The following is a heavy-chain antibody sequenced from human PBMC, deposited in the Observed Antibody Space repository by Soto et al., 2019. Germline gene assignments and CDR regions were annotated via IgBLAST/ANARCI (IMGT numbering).Heavy chain of an antibody. Sequence: GGSLRLSCAASGFTFSTYSMNWVRQAPGKGLEWVSYISSSSSTIYYADSVKGRFTISRDNAKNSLYLQMNSLRDEDTAVYYCAGGRNYYYYGLDVWGQGTTVTVSS. D-gene: IGHD1-1*01. CDR1: GFTFSTYS. CDR2: ISSSSSTI. CDR3: AGGRNYYYYGLDV. J-gene: IGHJ6*02. V-gene: IGHV3-48*02.